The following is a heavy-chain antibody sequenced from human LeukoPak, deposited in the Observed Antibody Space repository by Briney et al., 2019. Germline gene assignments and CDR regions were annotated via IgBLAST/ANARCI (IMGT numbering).Heavy chain of an antibody. CDR3: ARQGSYPYYYYYYMDV. CDR2: IRYDGSNQ. J-gene: IGHJ6*03. Sequence: GGSLRLSCAASGFTFSSYGMHWVRQAPGKGLEWVAFIRYDGSNQYYADSVKGRFTISRDSSKNTLYVQMNSLRAEDTAVYYCARQGSYPYYYYYYMDVWGKGTTVTVSS. V-gene: IGHV3-30*02. D-gene: IGHD3-10*01. CDR1: GFTFSSYG.